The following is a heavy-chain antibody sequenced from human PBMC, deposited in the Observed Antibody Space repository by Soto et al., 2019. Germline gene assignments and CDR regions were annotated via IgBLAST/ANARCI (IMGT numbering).Heavy chain of an antibody. CDR2: INPNSGGT. D-gene: IGHD2-21*02. CDR3: ATGGRADCGGDCYLDY. J-gene: IGHJ4*02. Sequence: QVQLVQSGAEVKKPGASVKVSCKASGYTFTGYYMHWVRQAPGQGLEWMGWINPNSGGTNFAQKFQAWVSMTXXTXVXXGYLELSWVSYDDTGGYYCATGGRADCGGDCYLDYWGQGPLVTVSS. CDR1: GYTFTGYY. V-gene: IGHV1-2*04.